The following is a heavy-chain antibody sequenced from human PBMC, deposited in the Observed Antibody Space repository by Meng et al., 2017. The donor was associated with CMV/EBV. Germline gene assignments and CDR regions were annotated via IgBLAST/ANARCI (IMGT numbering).Heavy chain of an antibody. J-gene: IGHJ3*02. Sequence: GESLKISCAASGFTFSSYSMNWVRQAPGKGLEWVSSISSSSSYIYYADSVKGRFTISRDNAKNSLYLQMNSLRAEDTAVYYCARDDPRTSGRVCAVDIWGQGTMVTVSS. CDR2: ISSSSSYI. V-gene: IGHV3-21*01. CDR1: GFTFSSYS. D-gene: IGHD6-25*01. CDR3: ARDDPRTSGRVCAVDI.